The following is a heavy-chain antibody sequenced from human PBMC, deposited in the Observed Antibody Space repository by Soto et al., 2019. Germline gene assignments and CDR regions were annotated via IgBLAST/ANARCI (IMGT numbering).Heavy chain of an antibody. V-gene: IGHV3-21*01. CDR1: GFTFSSYS. D-gene: IGHD6-13*01. CDR2: ISSSSSYI. CDR3: ARDPRIAAAGSSNDAFDI. Sequence: GGSLRLSCAASGFTFSSYSMNWVRQAPGKGLEWVSSISSSSSYIYYADSVKGRFTISRDNAKNSLYLQMNSLRAEDTAVYYCARDPRIAAAGSSNDAFDIWGQGTMVTVSS. J-gene: IGHJ3*02.